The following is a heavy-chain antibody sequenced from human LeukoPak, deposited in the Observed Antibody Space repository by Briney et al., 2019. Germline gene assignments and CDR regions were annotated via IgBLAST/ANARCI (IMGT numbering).Heavy chain of an antibody. V-gene: IGHV1-2*02. CDR2: INPNSGGT. CDR3: ASSPIAAAGRASYYYMDV. D-gene: IGHD6-13*01. J-gene: IGHJ6*03. Sequence: ASVKDSCKASGYTFTGYYMHWVRQAPGQGLEWMGWINPNSGGTNYAQKFQGRVTMTRDTSISTDYMELSRLRSDDTAVYYCASSPIAAAGRASYYYMDVWGKGTTVTVSS. CDR1: GYTFTGYY.